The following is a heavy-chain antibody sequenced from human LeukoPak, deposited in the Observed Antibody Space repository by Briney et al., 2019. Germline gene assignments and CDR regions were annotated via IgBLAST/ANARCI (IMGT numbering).Heavy chain of an antibody. J-gene: IGHJ4*02. CDR1: GFTFSSYA. D-gene: IGHD3-10*01. CDR2: ISGSGGST. CDR3: ARRLGSGSYGSYYFDY. V-gene: IGHV3-23*01. Sequence: NPGGSLRLSCAASGFTFSSYAMSWVRQAPGKGLELVSAISGSGGSTYYADSVKGRFIISRDNSKNTLYLQMNSLRAEATAVYYCARRLGSGSYGSYYFDYWGQGTLVTVSS.